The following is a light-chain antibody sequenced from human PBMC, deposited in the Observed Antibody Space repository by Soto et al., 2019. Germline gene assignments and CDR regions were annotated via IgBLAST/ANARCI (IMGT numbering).Light chain of an antibody. Sequence: QLVLTQSHSASASLGASVKLTCTLSSGHSSYAIAWHQQQPEKGPRYLMKLNSDGSHSKGDGIPDRFSGSSSGAERYLTISILQSEDEADYYCQTWGTGPVVFGGGTKVTVL. V-gene: IGLV4-69*01. CDR2: LNSDGSH. CDR1: SGHSSYA. CDR3: QTWGTGPVV. J-gene: IGLJ2*01.